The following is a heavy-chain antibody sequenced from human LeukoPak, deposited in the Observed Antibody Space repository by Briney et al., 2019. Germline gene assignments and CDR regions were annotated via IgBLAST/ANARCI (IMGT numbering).Heavy chain of an antibody. V-gene: IGHV4-39*01. D-gene: IGHD2-15*01. CDR2: IYYSGST. J-gene: IGHJ4*02. CDR1: GDSITSNSDY. CDR3: ARHSKDIVVVVAATKGTDEKNLGGHFDY. Sequence: PSETLSLTCTVSGDSITSNSDYWGWIRQPPGKGLEWIGSIYYSGSTYYNPSLKSRVTISVDASKNQFSLKLSSVTAADTAVYYCARHSKDIVVVVAATKGTDEKNLGGHFDYWGQGTLVTVSS.